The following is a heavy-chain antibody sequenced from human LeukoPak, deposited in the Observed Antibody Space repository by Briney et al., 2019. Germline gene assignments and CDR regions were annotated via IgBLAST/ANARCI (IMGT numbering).Heavy chain of an antibody. Sequence: SETLSLTCTVSGGSVSSGSYYWSWIRQPPGKGLEWIGYIYYSGSTNYNPSLKSRVTISVDMSKNQFSLKLSSVTAADTAVYYCARTSGSYYGVYYYGMDVWGQGTTVTVSS. D-gene: IGHD1-26*01. V-gene: IGHV4-61*01. J-gene: IGHJ6*02. CDR1: GGSVSSGSYY. CDR2: IYYSGST. CDR3: ARTSGSYYGVYYYGMDV.